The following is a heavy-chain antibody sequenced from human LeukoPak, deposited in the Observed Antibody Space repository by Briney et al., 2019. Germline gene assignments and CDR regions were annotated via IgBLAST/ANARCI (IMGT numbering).Heavy chain of an antibody. D-gene: IGHD3-3*01. J-gene: IGHJ4*02. CDR1: GFTFSSYG. V-gene: IGHV3-33*01. CDR2: IWYDGSNK. CDR3: ARDGGDYIDY. Sequence: PGRSLRLSCAASGFTFSSYGMHWVRKAPGKGLEWVAVIWYDGSNKYYADSVKGRFTISRDNSKNTLYLQMNSLRAEDTAVYYCARDGGDYIDYWGQGTLVTVSS.